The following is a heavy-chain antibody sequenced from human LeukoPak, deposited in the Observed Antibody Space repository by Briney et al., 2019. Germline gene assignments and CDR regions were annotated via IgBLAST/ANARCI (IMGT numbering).Heavy chain of an antibody. CDR2: IYYSGST. J-gene: IGHJ6*02. CDR1: GGSISSYY. Sequence: ASETLSLTCTVSGGSISSYYWSWIRQPPGKGLEWIGYIYYSGSTNYNPSLKSRVTISVDTSKNQFSLKLSSVTAADTAVYYCARAPPHYYYGMDVWGQGTTVTVSS. V-gene: IGHV4-59*08. CDR3: ARAPPHYYYGMDV.